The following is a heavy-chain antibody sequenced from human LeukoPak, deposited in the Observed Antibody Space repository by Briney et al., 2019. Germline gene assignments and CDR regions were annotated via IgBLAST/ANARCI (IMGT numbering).Heavy chain of an antibody. CDR2: IKNKHEHQAT. J-gene: IGHJ4*02. V-gene: IGHV3-15*01. CDR3: VTDANRILGARGTGY. D-gene: IGHD1-26*01. CDR1: GFTFDDYG. Sequence: PGGSLRLSCAASGFTFDDYGMSWVRQAPGKGLEWVGLIKNKHEHQATDYAAPVRERFIITRDDSSSTLFLQMNSLKTEDTAVYYCVTDANRILGARGTGYWGQGILVTVSS.